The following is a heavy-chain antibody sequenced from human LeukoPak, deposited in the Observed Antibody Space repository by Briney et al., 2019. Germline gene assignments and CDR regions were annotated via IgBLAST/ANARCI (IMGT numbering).Heavy chain of an antibody. V-gene: IGHV1-46*02. J-gene: IGHJ4*02. CDR2: INPSGHRT. CDR1: GYSFNSYY. D-gene: IGHD4-23*01. Sequence: ASVKVSCKASGYSFNSYYIHWVRQAPGQGLEWMGTINPSGHRTIYAQNFQGRVTMTTDTSTRIVDMELSGLKSEDTAVYYCARDLGDYGGSSGFFDFWGQGILVTVSS. CDR3: ARDLGDYGGSSGFFDF.